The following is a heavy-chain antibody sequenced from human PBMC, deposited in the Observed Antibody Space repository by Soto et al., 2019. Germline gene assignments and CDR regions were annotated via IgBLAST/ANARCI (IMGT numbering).Heavy chain of an antibody. D-gene: IGHD2-2*01. V-gene: IGHV3-15*07. CDR1: GFTFSNAW. J-gene: IGHJ4*02. Sequence: GGSLRLSCAASGFTFSNAWMNWVRQAPGKGLEWVGRIKSKTDSGTTDYAAPVEGRFTVSRDDSKNTLYLQMNSLRTEDTAVYYCTTLKAAIGCDAQWGQRTLVTVSS. CDR2: IKSKTDSGTT. CDR3: TTLKAAIGCDAQ.